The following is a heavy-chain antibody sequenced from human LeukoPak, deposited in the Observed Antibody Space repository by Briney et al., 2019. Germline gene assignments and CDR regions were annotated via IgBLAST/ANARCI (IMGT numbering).Heavy chain of an antibody. CDR3: ARHANYYGSGSYLNWFDP. Sequence: SETLSLNCTGYGFTISSFYWSWLPPPPGNGLMWFGYISYSGINNYDPSLKSRVTISLDTSKSQFSLKLSSVTAADTAVYYCARHANYYGSGSYLNWFDPWGQGTLVSVSS. D-gene: IGHD3-10*01. CDR2: ISYSGIN. V-gene: IGHV4-59*08. CDR1: GFTISSFY. J-gene: IGHJ5*02.